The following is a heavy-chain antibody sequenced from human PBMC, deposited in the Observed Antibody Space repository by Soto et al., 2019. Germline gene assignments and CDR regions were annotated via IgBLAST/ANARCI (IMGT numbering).Heavy chain of an antibody. J-gene: IGHJ4*02. CDR3: AIDSDGGY. D-gene: IGHD2-15*01. Sequence: GESLKISCAASGFNFSIYSMIWVRQTPGKGLEWVSGSSATTGNTYYTNSVKGRFTISRDNFENTLFLQMNNLRAEDTALYYCAIDSDGGYWGQGTLVTVSS. CDR2: SSATTGNT. CDR1: GFNFSIYS. V-gene: IGHV3-23*01.